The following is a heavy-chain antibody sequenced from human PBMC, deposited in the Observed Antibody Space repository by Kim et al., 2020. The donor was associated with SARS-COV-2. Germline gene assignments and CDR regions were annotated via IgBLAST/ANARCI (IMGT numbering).Heavy chain of an antibody. J-gene: IGHJ6*02. CDR3: MRFGDLLRYYGMDV. CDR1: GFTFRSWW. CDR2: INSDGSST. Sequence: GGSLRLSCAASGFTFRSWWMHCVRQAPGKGLVWVSRINSDGSSTSYADSVKGRFTISRDNAKNTLYLQMNSLRAEDTAVYYCMRFGDLLRYYGMDVWGQGTTVTVSS. D-gene: IGHD3-10*01. V-gene: IGHV3-74*01.